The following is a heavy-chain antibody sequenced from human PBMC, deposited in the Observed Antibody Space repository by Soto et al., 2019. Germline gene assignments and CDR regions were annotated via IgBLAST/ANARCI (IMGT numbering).Heavy chain of an antibody. D-gene: IGHD1-26*01. V-gene: IGHV1-18*01. CDR1: GYTFTNFG. CDR3: ARGGAPIDS. J-gene: IGHJ4*02. Sequence: QVQLVQSGAEVKKPGASVKVSCKASGYTFTNFGISWVRQAPGQGLEWMGWISAYNGNTIYAQKIQGRVTMTADTSTSTASMEERSLRFGDTAEYYCARGGAPIDSWGQGTLVTVSS. CDR2: ISAYNGNT.